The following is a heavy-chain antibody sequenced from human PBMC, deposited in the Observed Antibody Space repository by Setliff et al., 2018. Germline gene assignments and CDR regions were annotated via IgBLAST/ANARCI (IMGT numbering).Heavy chain of an antibody. CDR1: GGSISSYY. V-gene: IGHV4-4*07. D-gene: IGHD6-19*01. CDR2: IYIGGSA. CDR3: AREQWLDPPGYYYTDV. Sequence: PSETLSLTCTVSGGSISSYYWSWIRQPAGKGLEWIGHIYIGGSANYNPSLKSRVTMSIDTSKNQFSLKLNSVTAADMAVYYCAREQWLDPPGYYYTDVWAKGTTVTVS. J-gene: IGHJ6*03.